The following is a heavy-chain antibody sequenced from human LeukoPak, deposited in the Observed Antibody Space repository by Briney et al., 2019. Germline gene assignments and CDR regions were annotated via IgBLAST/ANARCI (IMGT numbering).Heavy chain of an antibody. Sequence: ASVKVSCKASGYTFTSYGISWVRQAPGQGLEWMGWISAYNGNTNYAQKLQGRVTMTTDTSTSTAYMELRSLRSDDTAVYYCARTRGYSYGETYYYYMDVWGKGTTVTISS. J-gene: IGHJ6*03. CDR3: ARTRGYSYGETYYYYMDV. D-gene: IGHD5-18*01. CDR1: GYTFTSYG. CDR2: ISAYNGNT. V-gene: IGHV1-18*01.